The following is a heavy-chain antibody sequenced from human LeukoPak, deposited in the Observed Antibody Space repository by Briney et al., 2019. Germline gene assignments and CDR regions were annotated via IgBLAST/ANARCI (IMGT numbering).Heavy chain of an antibody. CDR3: ARGLRGYSGTRFDY. D-gene: IGHD5-12*01. CDR1: GFTVSSNY. CDR2: INHSGST. J-gene: IGHJ4*02. Sequence: KPGGSLRLSCAASGFTVSSNYMSWVRQPPGKGLEWIGEINHSGSTNYNPSLKSRVTISVATSKNQFSLKLSSVTAADTAVYYCARGLRGYSGTRFDYRGQGTLVTVSS. V-gene: IGHV4-34*01.